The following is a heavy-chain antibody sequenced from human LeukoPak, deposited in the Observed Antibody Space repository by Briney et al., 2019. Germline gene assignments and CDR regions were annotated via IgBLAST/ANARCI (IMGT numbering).Heavy chain of an antibody. CDR1: GGTFSSYA. Sequence: SVKVSCKASGGTFSSYAISWVRQAPGQGLEWMGGIIPIFGTANYAQKFQGRVTITADKSTSTAYMELSSLRSEDTAVYYCARRQIIAAAGTSYYYMDVWGKGTTVTVSS. CDR3: ARRQIIAAAGTSYYYMDV. J-gene: IGHJ6*03. V-gene: IGHV1-69*06. CDR2: IIPIFGTA. D-gene: IGHD6-13*01.